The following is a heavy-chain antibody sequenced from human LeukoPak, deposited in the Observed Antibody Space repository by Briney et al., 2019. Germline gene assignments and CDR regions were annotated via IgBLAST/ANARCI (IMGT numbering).Heavy chain of an antibody. Sequence: PGGSLRLSCAASGFSFSSYRMSWVRQAPGKGLEWVATIRQGGREQNYVDSLRGRFTISRDNAKNSLYLQMSSLRAEDTAVYYCDVTTRSRGFDYWGQGTLVTVSS. V-gene: IGHV3-7*01. CDR3: DVTTRSRGFDY. CDR2: IRQGGREQ. J-gene: IGHJ4*02. D-gene: IGHD1/OR15-1a*01. CDR1: GFSFSSYR.